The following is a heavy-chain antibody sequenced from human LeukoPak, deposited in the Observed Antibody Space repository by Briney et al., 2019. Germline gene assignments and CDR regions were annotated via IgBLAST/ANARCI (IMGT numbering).Heavy chain of an antibody. CDR1: GYTFTSYG. CDR3: ARVPRPLELLRAFDI. Sequence: GASVKVSCKASGYTFTSYGISWVRQAPGQGLEWMGWISAYNGNTNYAQKLQGRVTMTTDTSTSTAYMELSRLRSDDTAVYYCARVPRPLELLRAFDIWGQGTMVTVSS. D-gene: IGHD1-26*01. J-gene: IGHJ3*02. V-gene: IGHV1-18*01. CDR2: ISAYNGNT.